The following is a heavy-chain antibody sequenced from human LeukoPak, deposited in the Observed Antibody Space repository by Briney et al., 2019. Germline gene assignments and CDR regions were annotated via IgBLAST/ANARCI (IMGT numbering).Heavy chain of an antibody. D-gene: IGHD4-17*01. CDR2: INSDGSST. CDR3: ARDLRTTGAFDI. J-gene: IGHJ3*02. V-gene: IGHV3-74*01. CDR1: GFTFSTYA. Sequence: GGSLRLSCSGSGFTFSTYAMHWVRQAPGKGLVWVSRINSDGSSTRYADSVKGRFTISRDNAKNTLYLQMNSLRAEDTAVYYCARDLRTTGAFDIWGQGTMVTVSS.